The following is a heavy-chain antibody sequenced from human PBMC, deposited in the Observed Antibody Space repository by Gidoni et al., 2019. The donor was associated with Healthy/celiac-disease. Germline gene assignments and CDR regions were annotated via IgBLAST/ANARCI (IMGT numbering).Heavy chain of an antibody. J-gene: IGHJ5*02. CDR3: ARDGITAVAGPNWFDP. V-gene: IGHV3-21*01. Sequence: EVQLVESVGGLVKPVGSLRLSCGAYGFTLISYSMNWVHQAPGKGLEWVSSISSSSSYIYYADSVKGRFTSSRDNAKNSLYLQMNSLRAEDTAGYYCARDGITAVAGPNWFDPWGQGTLVTVSS. CDR2: ISSSSSYI. CDR1: GFTLISYS. D-gene: IGHD6-19*01.